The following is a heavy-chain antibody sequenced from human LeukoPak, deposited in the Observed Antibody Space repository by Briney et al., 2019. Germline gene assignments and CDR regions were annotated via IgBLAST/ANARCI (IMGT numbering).Heavy chain of an antibody. D-gene: IGHD1-26*01. CDR1: GYSFTSYW. J-gene: IGHJ3*02. CDR2: IYPGDSDT. CDR3: ARSFVGSGSYRSAFDI. V-gene: IGHV5-51*01. Sequence: GESLKISCQGSGYSFTSYWIGWVRQMPGKGLEWMGIIYPGDSDTRYSPSFQGQVTISADKSISTAYLQWSSLKASDTAMYYCARSFVGSGSYRSAFDIWGQGTMVTVSS.